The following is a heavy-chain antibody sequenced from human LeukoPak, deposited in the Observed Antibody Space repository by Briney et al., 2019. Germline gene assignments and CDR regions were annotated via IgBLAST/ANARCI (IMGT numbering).Heavy chain of an antibody. J-gene: IGHJ4*02. D-gene: IGHD3-16*02. CDR2: ISKTAVST. CDR3: APSPYDYFWWIYR. V-gene: IGHV3-23*01. Sequence: GGSLRLSCVASGFTFSTYAMSWVRQAPGQGLEWVSSISKTAVSTYYADFVEGRFTISRDNTKNTLSLQMNSLRDDDTAVYYCAPSPYDYFWWIYRWGRGTLVTVSS. CDR1: GFTFSTYA.